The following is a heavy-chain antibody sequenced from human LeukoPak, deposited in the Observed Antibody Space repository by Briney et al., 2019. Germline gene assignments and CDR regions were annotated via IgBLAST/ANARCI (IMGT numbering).Heavy chain of an antibody. CDR3: AKAMSSAWNFDL. D-gene: IGHD3-10*01. V-gene: IGHV4-59*01. J-gene: IGHJ2*01. CDR2: ISYSGST. CDR1: GGSISSYY. Sequence: SETLSLTCTVSGGSISSYYWSWIRQPPGKGLECIGYISYSGSTNFNPSLQSRVTMSVATSKNQFSLKLNSVTAADTAVYYCAKAMSSAWNFDLWGRGTLVTVSS.